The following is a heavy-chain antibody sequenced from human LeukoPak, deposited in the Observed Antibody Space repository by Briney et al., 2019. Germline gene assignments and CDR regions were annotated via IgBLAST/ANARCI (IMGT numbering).Heavy chain of an antibody. J-gene: IGHJ5*02. CDR3: ARVRGYCSSTSCYGWWFDP. D-gene: IGHD2-2*01. CDR2: MNPNSGNT. Sequence: ASVKVSCKASGYTFTSYDINWVRQATGQGLEWMGWMNPNSGNTGYAQKFQGRVTMTRSTSISTAYMELSSLRSEDRAVYYCARVRGYCSSTSCYGWWFDPWGQGTLVTVSS. CDR1: GYTFTSYD. V-gene: IGHV1-8*01.